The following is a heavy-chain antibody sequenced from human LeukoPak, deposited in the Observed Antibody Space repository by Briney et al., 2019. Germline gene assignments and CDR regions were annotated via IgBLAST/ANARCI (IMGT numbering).Heavy chain of an antibody. J-gene: IGHJ4*02. D-gene: IGHD5-24*01. V-gene: IGHV3-30*18. CDR2: ISRDGTNK. Sequence: GGSLRLSCAASGFTFSSYGMHWVRQAPGKGLEWVAVISRDGTNKYYADSVKGRFIISRDSSKNTLYLQMNSLRAEDTAVYFCAKGNLFRDFDYWGQGTLVTVSS. CDR1: GFTFSSYG. CDR3: AKGNLFRDFDY.